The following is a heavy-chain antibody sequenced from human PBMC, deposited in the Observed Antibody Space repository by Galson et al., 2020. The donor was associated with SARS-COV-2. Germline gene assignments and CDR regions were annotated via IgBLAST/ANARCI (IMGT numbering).Heavy chain of an antibody. CDR2: ISYDGGNK. CDR1: GFTFSTHA. J-gene: IGHJ4*02. CDR3: ARVYSSSWSFDY. V-gene: IGHV3-30*04. Sequence: GGSLRLSCAASGFTFSTHALHWVRQAPGKGLEWVAVISYDGGNKYYADSVKGRFTISRDNSKNTGYLQMNSLGADDTAVYYCARVYSSSWSFDYWGQGTLVTVSS. D-gene: IGHD6-13*01.